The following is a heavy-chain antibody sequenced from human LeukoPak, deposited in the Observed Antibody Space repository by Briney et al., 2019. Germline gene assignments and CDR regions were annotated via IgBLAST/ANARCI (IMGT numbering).Heavy chain of an antibody. CDR1: GFTVSSNY. CDR3: ARVVGATKLDY. V-gene: IGHV3-21*01. D-gene: IGHD1-26*01. CDR2: ISSSSSYI. J-gene: IGHJ4*02. Sequence: GGSLRLSCAASGFTVSSNYMSWVRQAPGKGLEWVSSISSSSSYIYYADSVKGRFTISRDNAKNSLYLQMNSLRAEDTAVYYCARVVGATKLDYWGQGTLVTVSS.